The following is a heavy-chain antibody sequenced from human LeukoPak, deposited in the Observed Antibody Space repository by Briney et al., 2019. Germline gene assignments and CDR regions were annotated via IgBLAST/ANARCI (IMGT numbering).Heavy chain of an antibody. CDR1: GFTFSSYW. V-gene: IGHV3-21*01. CDR3: ARGGYCSSTSCYTLDNWFDP. CDR2: ISSSSSYI. Sequence: GGSLRLSCAASGFTFSSYWMHWVRQAPGKGLEWVSSISSSSSYIYYADSVKGRFTISRDNAKNSLYLQMNSLRAEDTAVYYCARGGYCSSTSCYTLDNWFDPWGQGTLVTVSS. J-gene: IGHJ5*02. D-gene: IGHD2-2*02.